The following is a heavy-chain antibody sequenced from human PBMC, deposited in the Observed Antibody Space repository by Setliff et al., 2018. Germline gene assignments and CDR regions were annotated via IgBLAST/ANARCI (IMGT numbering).Heavy chain of an antibody. CDR1: GGSISSISYY. D-gene: IGHD2-2*01. CDR3: ASCRYQVPYDY. CDR2: VYDSGTT. V-gene: IGHV4-39*01. Sequence: ETLSLTCAVPGGSISSISYYGGWIRQPPGKGLEWIGTVYDSGTTYYNPSLKSRVTIFVDTSKNQFSLNLNSVTAADTGVYYCASCRYQVPYDYWGQGILVTVCS. J-gene: IGHJ4*02.